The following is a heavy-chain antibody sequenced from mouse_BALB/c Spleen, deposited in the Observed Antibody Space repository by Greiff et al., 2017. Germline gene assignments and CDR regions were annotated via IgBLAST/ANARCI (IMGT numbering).Heavy chain of an antibody. D-gene: IGHD2-3*01. CDR1: GFNFSDYT. CDR2: IDPANGYT. V-gene: IGHV14-3*02. Sequence: EVQLQQSGAELVKPGASVKLSCTASGFNFSDYTMYWVKQSPEKSLEWVGTIDPANGYTNYDQKFKGKATITGDKSSNTAYLQLSSLTSEDTAVYYCAREGVTGSMDYWGPGTSVTVSS. CDR3: AREGVTGSMDY. J-gene: IGHJ4*01.